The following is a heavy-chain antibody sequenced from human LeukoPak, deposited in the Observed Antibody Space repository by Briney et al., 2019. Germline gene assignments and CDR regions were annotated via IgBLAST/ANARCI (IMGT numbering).Heavy chain of an antibody. CDR1: GGSFSSYY. J-gene: IGHJ1*01. D-gene: IGHD2-15*01. Sequence: PSETLSLTCAVYGGSFSSYYWSWIRQPPGKGLEWIGEINHSGSTNYNPSLKSRVTISVDTSKNQFSLKLSSVTAADTAVYYCARGLLRSGKYFQHWGQGTLVTVSS. CDR2: INHSGST. V-gene: IGHV4-34*01. CDR3: ARGLLRSGKYFQH.